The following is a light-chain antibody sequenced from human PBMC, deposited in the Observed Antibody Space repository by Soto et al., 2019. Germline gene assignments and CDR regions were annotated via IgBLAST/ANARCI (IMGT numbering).Light chain of an antibody. CDR1: QSISSW. V-gene: IGKV1-5*03. CDR3: QQYKRYPPT. CDR2: KAS. Sequence: DIQMTQSPSTLSASVGDRVTITCRASQSISSWLAWYQQKPGKAPNLLIYKASTLESGVPSRFSGSGSGTDFTLTISSVQPDDVATYYCQQYKRYPPTFGGGTKVDIK. J-gene: IGKJ4*01.